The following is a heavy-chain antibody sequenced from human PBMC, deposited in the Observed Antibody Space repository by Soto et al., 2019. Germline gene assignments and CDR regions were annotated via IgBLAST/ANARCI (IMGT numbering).Heavy chain of an antibody. CDR2: IIPIFGTA. Sequence: SVKVSCKASGGTFSSYAISWVRQAPGQGLEWMGGIIPIFGTANYAQKFQGRVTITADESTSTAYMELSSLRSEDTAVYYCAGRGGITIFGVVMIDPPDYYYYGMDVWGQGTTVTVSS. J-gene: IGHJ6*02. CDR3: AGRGGITIFGVVMIDPPDYYYYGMDV. D-gene: IGHD3-3*01. V-gene: IGHV1-69*13. CDR1: GGTFSSYA.